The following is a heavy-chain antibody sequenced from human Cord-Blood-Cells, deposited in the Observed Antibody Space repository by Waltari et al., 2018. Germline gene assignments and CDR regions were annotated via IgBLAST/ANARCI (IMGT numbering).Heavy chain of an antibody. CDR3: AKLRRAAMDAFDI. Sequence: EVQLVESGGGLVQPGGSLRLSCAASGFTFSSYAMSWVRQVPGKGPEWVSAISGSGGSTYYADSVKGRFTISRDNSKNTLYLQMNSRRAEDTAVYYCAKLRRAAMDAFDIWGQGTMVTVSS. J-gene: IGHJ3*02. V-gene: IGHV3-23*04. CDR2: ISGSGGST. CDR1: GFTFSSYA.